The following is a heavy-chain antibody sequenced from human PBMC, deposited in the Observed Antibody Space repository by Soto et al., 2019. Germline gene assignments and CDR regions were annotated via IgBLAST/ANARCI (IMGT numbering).Heavy chain of an antibody. Sequence: SQTLSLTCAISGDSVSSNSAAWNWIRQSPSRGLEWLGRTYYRSRWYNDYAVSVKSRITINPDTSKNQFSLQLNSVTPEGTAVYYCARDNLHGSGSYFYYYGMDAWGQGTTVTVSS. D-gene: IGHD3-10*01. V-gene: IGHV6-1*01. CDR3: ARDNLHGSGSYFYYYGMDA. CDR1: GDSVSSNSAA. CDR2: TYYRSRWYN. J-gene: IGHJ6*02.